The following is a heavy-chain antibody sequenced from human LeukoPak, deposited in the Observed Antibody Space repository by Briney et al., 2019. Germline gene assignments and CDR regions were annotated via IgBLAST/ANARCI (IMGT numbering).Heavy chain of an antibody. CDR3: ARELLGAPTPGAY. CDR1: TASRSSSNS. CDR2: DHKSDRT. J-gene: IGHJ4*02. V-gene: IGHV4-4*02. D-gene: IGHD1-26*01. Sequence: SETLPLTCALSTASRSSSNSWSWVRQPPGEGLEWIGEDHKSDRTNYNPSLKAPVTISIDASKSQLSLELTSVTSADTAVYYCARELLGAPTPGAYWGQGTRVTASS.